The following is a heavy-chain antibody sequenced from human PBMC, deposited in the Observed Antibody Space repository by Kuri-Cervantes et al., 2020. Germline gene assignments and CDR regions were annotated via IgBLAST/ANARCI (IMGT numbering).Heavy chain of an antibody. J-gene: IGHJ3*02. CDR2: ISSSTRYI. V-gene: IGHV3-21*03. CDR3: ARDQSNWGSLSAFDI. D-gene: IGHD7-27*01. CDR1: GFTFSSYT. Sequence: GGSLRLSCAASGFTFSSYTMNWVRQAPGKGLEWVSSISSSTRYIYYADSVKGRFTISRDNAKNSLYLQMNSLRAEDTAVYYCARDQSNWGSLSAFDIWGQGTMVTVSS.